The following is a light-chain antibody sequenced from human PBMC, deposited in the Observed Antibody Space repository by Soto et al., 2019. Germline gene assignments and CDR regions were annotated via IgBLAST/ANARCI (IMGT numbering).Light chain of an antibody. J-gene: IGKJ1*01. CDR1: RRISNN. CDR3: QQFNYWPPWT. CDR2: GAS. V-gene: IGKV3-15*01. Sequence: VMTQSPATPSVYTGERVTLSCRASRRISNNAAWSQQRPGQTPRLLIYGASTRASGVPARFSGSGFGADSTLTISGLQSEDVAIYYCQQFNYWPPWTFGQGTKVDIK.